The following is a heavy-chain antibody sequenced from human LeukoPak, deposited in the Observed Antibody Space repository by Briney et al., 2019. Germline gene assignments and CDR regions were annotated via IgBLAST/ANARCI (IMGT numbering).Heavy chain of an antibody. CDR3: ATPDCSSTSCYMVAFDI. D-gene: IGHD2-2*02. V-gene: IGHV1-24*01. Sequence: ASVKVSCKVSGYTLTELSMHWVRQAPGKGLEWMGGFDPEDGETIYAQKFQGRVTMTEDTSTDTAYMELSSLRSEDTAVYYCATPDCSSTSCYMVAFDIWGQGTMVTVSS. CDR1: GYTLTELS. CDR2: FDPEDGET. J-gene: IGHJ3*02.